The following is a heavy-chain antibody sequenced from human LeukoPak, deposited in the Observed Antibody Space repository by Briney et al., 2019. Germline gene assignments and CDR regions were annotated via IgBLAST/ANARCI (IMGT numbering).Heavy chain of an antibody. D-gene: IGHD3-22*01. CDR2: IYYSGST. Sequence: SETLSLTCTVSGGSISSSSYYWGWIRQPPGKGLEWIGSIYYSGSTYYNPSLKSRVTISVDTSKNQLSLKLSSVTAADTAVYYCARRLYYYDSSGYWGNFDYWGQGTLVTVSS. CDR3: ARRLYYYDSSGYWGNFDY. CDR1: GGSISSSSYY. J-gene: IGHJ4*02. V-gene: IGHV4-39*07.